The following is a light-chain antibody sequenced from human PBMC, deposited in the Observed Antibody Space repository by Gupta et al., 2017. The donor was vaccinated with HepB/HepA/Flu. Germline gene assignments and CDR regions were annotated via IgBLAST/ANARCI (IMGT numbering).Light chain of an antibody. CDR1: KLGDKY. Sequence: SYERTQPPPASVSPGQTASITCSGDKLGDKYACWYQQKPGQSPVVVIYQDSTRPSGIPERFSGSNSGNTATLTISGTQAMDEADYYCQAWDSSTAWVFGGGTKLTVL. CDR3: QAWDSSTAWV. V-gene: IGLV3-1*01. CDR2: QDS. J-gene: IGLJ2*01.